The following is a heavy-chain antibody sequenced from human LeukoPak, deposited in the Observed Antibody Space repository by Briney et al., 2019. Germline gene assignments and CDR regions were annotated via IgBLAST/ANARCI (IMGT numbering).Heavy chain of an antibody. CDR2: ISGGGGSA. D-gene: IGHD4-17*01. CDR1: GFTFSSYA. J-gene: IGHJ4*02. Sequence: QPGGSLRLSCVASGFTFSSYAMSWVRQAAGKGLEWVSGISGGGGSAYYADSVKGRFTMSRDNSKNTVFLHMNSLRAEDTAVYYCARDHDYGAYYFDYWGQGTLVTVSS. V-gene: IGHV3-23*01. CDR3: ARDHDYGAYYFDY.